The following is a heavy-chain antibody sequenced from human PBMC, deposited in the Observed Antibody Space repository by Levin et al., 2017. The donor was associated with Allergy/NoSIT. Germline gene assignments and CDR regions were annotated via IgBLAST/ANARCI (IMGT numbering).Heavy chain of an antibody. D-gene: IGHD6-6*01. CDR3: ARLSNSDASFDY. CDR2: INSDWSST. Sequence: SCAASGFTFSSYWMHWVRQAPGKGLVWVSRINSDWSSTSYAASVKGRLTISRDNAKNTLYLQMHRLRAEDTAVYYCARLSNSDASFDYWGQGTLVTVSS. CDR1: GFTFSSYW. V-gene: IGHV3-74*01. J-gene: IGHJ4*02.